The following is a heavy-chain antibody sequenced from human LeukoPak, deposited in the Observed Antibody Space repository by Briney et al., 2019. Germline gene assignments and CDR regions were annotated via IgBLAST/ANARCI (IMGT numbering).Heavy chain of an antibody. CDR3: ARGILEIQLWRSYWYFDL. Sequence: ASVKVSCKASGYTFTSYGISWVRQAPGQGLEWMGWISAYNGNTNYAQKLQGRVTMTTDTSTSTAYMELSSLRSEDTAVYYCARGILEIQLWRSYWYFDLWGRGTLVTVSS. J-gene: IGHJ2*01. V-gene: IGHV1-18*01. CDR1: GYTFTSYG. D-gene: IGHD5-18*01. CDR2: ISAYNGNT.